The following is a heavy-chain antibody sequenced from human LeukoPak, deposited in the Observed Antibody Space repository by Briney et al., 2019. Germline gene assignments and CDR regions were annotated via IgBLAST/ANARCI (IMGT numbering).Heavy chain of an antibody. J-gene: IGHJ6*03. Sequence: SQTLSLTCTVSGSSSSSGDYYWSWIRQPPGKGLEWIGYIYYSGSTYYNPSLKSRVTISVDTSKNQFSLKLSSVTAADTAVYYCARGGYGGYYYYMDVWGKGTTVTVSS. D-gene: IGHD5-18*01. V-gene: IGHV4-30-4*08. CDR1: GSSSSSGDYY. CDR3: ARGGYGGYYYYMDV. CDR2: IYYSGST.